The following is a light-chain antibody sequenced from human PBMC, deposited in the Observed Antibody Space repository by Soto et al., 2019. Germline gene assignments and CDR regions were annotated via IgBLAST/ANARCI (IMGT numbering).Light chain of an antibody. CDR3: SSYTSSRIYV. CDR1: SSDVGSYNR. Sequence: QSVLTQPPSVSGSPGQSVTISYTGTSSDVGSYNRVSWYQQPPGTAPKLMIYEVSNRPSGVPGRFSGSKSGNTASLTISGLQAEDEADYYCSSYTSSRIYVFGTGTKVTVL. J-gene: IGLJ1*01. CDR2: EVS. V-gene: IGLV2-18*02.